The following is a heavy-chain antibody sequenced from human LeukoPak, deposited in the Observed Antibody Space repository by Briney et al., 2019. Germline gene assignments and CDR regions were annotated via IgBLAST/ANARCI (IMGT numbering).Heavy chain of an antibody. D-gene: IGHD6-13*01. CDR1: GGSISSYY. CDR2: IYTSGST. J-gene: IGHJ6*03. V-gene: IGHV4-4*09. CDR3: ARLQSGIDYYYYYYMDV. Sequence: SETLSLTCTVSGGSISSYYWSWIRQPPGKGLEWIGYIYTSGSTNYNPSLKSRVTISVDTSKNPFSLKLSSVTAADTAVYYCARLQSGIDYYYYYYMDVWGKGTTVTVSS.